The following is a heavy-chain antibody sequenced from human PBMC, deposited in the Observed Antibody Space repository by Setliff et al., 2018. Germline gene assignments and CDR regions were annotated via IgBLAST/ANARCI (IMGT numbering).Heavy chain of an antibody. Sequence: QPGGSLRLSCVASGFTFSSYWMTWVRQVPRKGLEYVASIKHDGSEKYYVDSVRGRFTISRDNAKNSLYLQMDSLRDEDTAVYYCARWRSSSPDDFWGQGTLVTVSS. CDR1: GFTFSSYW. CDR3: ARWRSSSPDDF. D-gene: IGHD6-6*01. CDR2: IKHDGSEK. J-gene: IGHJ4*02. V-gene: IGHV3-7*01.